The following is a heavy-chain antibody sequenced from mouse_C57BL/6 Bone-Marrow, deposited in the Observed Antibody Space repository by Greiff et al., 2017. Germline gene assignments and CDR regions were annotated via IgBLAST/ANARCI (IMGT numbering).Heavy chain of an antibody. V-gene: IGHV1-69*01. CDR2: IDPSDSYT. D-gene: IGHD2-2*01. CDR1: GYTFTNYW. CDR3: ASEGIYYGYD. Sequence: VQLQQSGAELVMPGASVKLSCKASGYTFTNYWMHWVKQRTGQGLEWIGVIDPSDSYTNYNQKFKGKSTLTVDKSSSTAYMQLRSLTSEDYAVDYCASEGIYYGYDWGQGTTLTVSS. J-gene: IGHJ2*01.